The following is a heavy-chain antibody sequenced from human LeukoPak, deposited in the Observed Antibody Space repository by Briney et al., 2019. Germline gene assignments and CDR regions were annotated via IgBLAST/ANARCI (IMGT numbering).Heavy chain of an antibody. CDR3: ARQHDSSGSWYYGMDV. CDR2: IYPGDSDA. D-gene: IGHD3-22*01. CDR1: GYSFTNYW. Sequence: GESLKISCKGSGYSFTNYWIGWVRQMPGKGLEWMGIIYPGDSDARYSPSFQGQVTISADKSIRTAYLQWSSLKASDTAMYYCARQHDSSGSWYYGMDVWGQGTTVTVSS. J-gene: IGHJ6*02. V-gene: IGHV5-51*01.